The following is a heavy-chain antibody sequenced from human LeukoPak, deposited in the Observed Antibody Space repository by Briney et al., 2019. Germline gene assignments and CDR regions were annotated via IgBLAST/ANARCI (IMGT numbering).Heavy chain of an antibody. CDR3: AKDRGGYNPNYFDY. J-gene: IGHJ4*02. CDR1: GFTFSSYA. D-gene: IGHD5-24*01. V-gene: IGHV3-23*01. Sequence: PEGSLRLSCAASGFTFSSYAMSWVRQAPGKGLEWVSSISGSGGSTYYADSVKGRFTISRDNSKNTLYLQMNSLRAEDTAVYYCAKDRGGYNPNYFDYWGQGTLVTVSS. CDR2: ISGSGGST.